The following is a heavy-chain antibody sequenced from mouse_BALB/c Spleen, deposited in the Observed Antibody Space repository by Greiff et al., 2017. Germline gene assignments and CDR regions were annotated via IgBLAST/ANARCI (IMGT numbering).Heavy chain of an antibody. CDR3: AGEYYRYETWFAY. Sequence: VQLQQSGPELVKPGASMKISCKASGYSFTGYTMNWVKQSHGKNLEWIGLINPYNGGTSYNQKFKGKATLTVDKSSSTAYMELLSLTSEDSAVYYCAGEYYRYETWFAYWGQGTLVTVSA. J-gene: IGHJ3*01. D-gene: IGHD2-14*01. CDR2: INPYNGGT. CDR1: GYSFTGYT. V-gene: IGHV1-18*01.